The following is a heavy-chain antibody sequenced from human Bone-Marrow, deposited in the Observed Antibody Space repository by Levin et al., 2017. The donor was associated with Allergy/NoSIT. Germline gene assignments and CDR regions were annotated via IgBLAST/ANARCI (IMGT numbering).Heavy chain of an antibody. Sequence: SETLSLTCTVSGGSINTNNWWNWVRQPPGTGLEWIGEISQSMNTNYKASLKSRVTISLDKSRNQFFLRLASVTDADTAVYFCARATAVSDRFDYWGQGMLVTVSS. CDR2: ISQSMNT. V-gene: IGHV4-4*02. J-gene: IGHJ4*02. CDR3: ARATAVSDRFDY. CDR1: GGSINTNNW. D-gene: IGHD4-17*01.